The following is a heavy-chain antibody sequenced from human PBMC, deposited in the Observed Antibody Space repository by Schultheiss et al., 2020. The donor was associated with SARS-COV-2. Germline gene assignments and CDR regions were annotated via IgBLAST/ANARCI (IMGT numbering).Heavy chain of an antibody. D-gene: IGHD1-26*01. V-gene: IGHV1-18*01. CDR3: ARDQARATNYVAY. Sequence: ASVKVSCKASGYTFTSYGISWVRQAPGQGLEWMGWINPNSGGTNYAQKLQGRVTMTTDTSTSTAYMELRSLRSDDTAVYYCARDQARATNYVAYWGQGTLVTVSS. CDR1: GYTFTSYG. J-gene: IGHJ4*02. CDR2: INPNSGGT.